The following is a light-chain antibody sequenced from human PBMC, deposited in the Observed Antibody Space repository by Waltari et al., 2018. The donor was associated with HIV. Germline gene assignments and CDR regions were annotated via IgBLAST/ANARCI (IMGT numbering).Light chain of an antibody. V-gene: IGLV2-14*01. Sequence: QSALTQPASVSGSPGQSITISCTGTPSDVGGYNYVSWSQHHPGKAPKLIIYEVSNRPSDISSRFSASKSGNTASLTISGLQAEDEADYYCNSYTSMSHLVFGGGTKLTV. CDR1: PSDVGGYNY. J-gene: IGLJ3*02. CDR2: EVS. CDR3: NSYTSMSHLV.